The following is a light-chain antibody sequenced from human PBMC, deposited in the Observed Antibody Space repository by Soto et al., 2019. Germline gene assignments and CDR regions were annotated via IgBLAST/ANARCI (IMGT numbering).Light chain of an antibody. Sequence: DIQMTQSPSSLSASVGDRVTITCRASQAISNYLAWYQQKPGKVPKLLIYAGSTLQSVVPSRFSRRGSGTDFTLTISSLQPEDVATYYCQKYNSAPRTFGQGTKVDIK. CDR1: QAISNY. CDR3: QKYNSAPRT. J-gene: IGKJ1*01. CDR2: AGS. V-gene: IGKV1-27*01.